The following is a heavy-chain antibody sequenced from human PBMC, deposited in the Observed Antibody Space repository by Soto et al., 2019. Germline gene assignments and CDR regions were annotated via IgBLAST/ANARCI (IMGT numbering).Heavy chain of an antibody. CDR3: ARPTYYYDSSGHSAY. V-gene: IGHV3-48*01. CDR1: GYCYTSYW. D-gene: IGHD3-22*01. CDR2: ISSSSSTI. J-gene: IGHJ4*02. Sequence: GESLKISCKGSGYCYTSYWISWVRQMHGNVLKGLELVSKISSSSSTIFTTDSVKCRCNVTRDNDKNTLYLQMNSLRAEDTAVYYCARPTYYYDSSGHSAYWGQGTLVTVSS.